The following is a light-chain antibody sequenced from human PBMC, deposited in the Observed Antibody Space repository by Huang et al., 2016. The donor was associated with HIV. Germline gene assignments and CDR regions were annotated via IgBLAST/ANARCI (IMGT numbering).Light chain of an antibody. CDR2: WAS. CDR1: QSVLYSSHNKNY. CDR3: QQYYSTPFT. Sequence: DIVMTQSPDSLAVSLGERATINCKSSQSVLYSSHNKNYLAWYQQKPGQPPKLLIYWASTRESGVPDRCSGSGSGTDVTLTISSLQAEDVAVYYCQQYYSTPFTFGPGTKVDIK. V-gene: IGKV4-1*01. J-gene: IGKJ3*01.